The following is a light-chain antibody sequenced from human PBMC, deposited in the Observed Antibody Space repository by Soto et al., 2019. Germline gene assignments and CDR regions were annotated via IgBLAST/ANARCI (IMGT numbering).Light chain of an antibody. J-gene: IGKJ5*01. CDR2: DAS. V-gene: IGKV3-11*01. CDR1: QSVSSY. Sequence: EIVLTQSPATLSLSPGERATLSCRASQSVSSYLAWYQQKPGQAPRLLIYDASNRATGIPARFSGSGSGTDFTLTISSLEPEDFAVYYCQQRSNRRWITFGQGTRLEIK. CDR3: QQRSNRRWIT.